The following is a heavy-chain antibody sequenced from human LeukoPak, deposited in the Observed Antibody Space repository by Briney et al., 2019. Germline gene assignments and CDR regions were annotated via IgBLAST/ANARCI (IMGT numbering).Heavy chain of an antibody. CDR3: ATSSWYRLAY. V-gene: IGHV3-72*01. D-gene: IGHD6-13*01. Sequence: GGSLRLSCAASGFSFSDSFMSWVRQAPGKGLEWIGRSRYKADSYTAQYAASVRGRFTISRDESKNSLYLQISSLETEDAAVYYCATSSWYRLAYWGQGSLVTVSS. J-gene: IGHJ4*02. CDR1: GFSFSDSF. CDR2: SRYKADSYTA.